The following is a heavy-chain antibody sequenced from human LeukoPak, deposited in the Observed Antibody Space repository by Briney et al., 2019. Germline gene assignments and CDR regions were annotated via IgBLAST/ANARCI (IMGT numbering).Heavy chain of an antibody. D-gene: IGHD6-13*01. CDR3: AKDLRMGSSWPNWFDP. CDR2: ISASGGST. CDR1: GFTFSSYA. J-gene: IGHJ5*02. Sequence: PGGSLRLSCAASGFTFSSYAMSWVRQAPGKGLEWVSAISASGGSTYYADSVKGRFTISRDNSKNTLYLQMNSLRAEDTAVYYCAKDLRMGSSWPNWFDPWGQGTLVTVSS. V-gene: IGHV3-23*01.